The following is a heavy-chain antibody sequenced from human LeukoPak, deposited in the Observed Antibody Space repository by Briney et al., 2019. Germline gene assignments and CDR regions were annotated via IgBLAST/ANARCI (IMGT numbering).Heavy chain of an antibody. Sequence: GGSLRLSCAVSGSSFSSYSTSWVRQPPGKGLEWVGAISGSGGRTYYADSVTGRSTTATHNSTHTPCMRMNSLRAEDTAYYYWAQTMSEWDLTGEDAFDMGGEETMLT. CDR3: AQTMSEWDLTGEDAFDM. D-gene: IGHD1-26*01. CDR2: ISGSGGRT. J-gene: IGHJ3*02. CDR1: GSSFSSYS. V-gene: IGHV3-23*01.